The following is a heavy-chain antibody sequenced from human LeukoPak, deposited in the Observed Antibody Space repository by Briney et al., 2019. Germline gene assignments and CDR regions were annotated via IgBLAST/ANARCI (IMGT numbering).Heavy chain of an antibody. CDR3: DCYGASYYVASREAFDP. V-gene: IGHV1-69*06. Sequence: SVKVSCKCAGCSVCFSGNCWSWLAPGQGLEWMGRIIPIFGTANYAQKFQGRVTITADKSTSTAYMELSSLRSEDTAVYYCDCYGASYYVASREAFDPWGQGTLVTVSS. CDR1: GCSVCFSG. D-gene: IGHD3-16*01. J-gene: IGHJ5*02. CDR2: IIPIFGTA.